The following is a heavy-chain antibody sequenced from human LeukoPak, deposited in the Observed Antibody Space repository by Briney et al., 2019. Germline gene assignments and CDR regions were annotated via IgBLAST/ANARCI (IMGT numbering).Heavy chain of an antibody. Sequence: SETLSLTCAVYGGSFSGYYWSWIRQPPGKGLEWIGEINHSGSTNYNPSLKSRVTISVDTSKNQFSLKLSSVTAADTAVYYCARGDGYTLGMDVWGQGTMVTVSS. CDR1: GGSFSGYY. D-gene: IGHD5-24*01. CDR3: ARGDGYTLGMDV. CDR2: INHSGST. V-gene: IGHV4-34*01. J-gene: IGHJ6*02.